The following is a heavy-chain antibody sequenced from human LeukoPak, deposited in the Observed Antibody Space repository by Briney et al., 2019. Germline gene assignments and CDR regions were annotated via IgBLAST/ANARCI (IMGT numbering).Heavy chain of an antibody. V-gene: IGHV5-51*01. CDR2: IYPGNSET. CDR3: VGREGFSDTRNWFDP. J-gene: IGHJ5*02. D-gene: IGHD3-3*02. CDR1: GYSFTSYL. Sequence: GEPRKSSGKSSGYSFTSYLTGWVRPPRGKGLEWMGIIYPGNSETRSSPSSPGLVTTSDYTPISTGSLRWSSLKASDTGLYFCVGREGFSDTRNWFDPWGQGTLVTVSS.